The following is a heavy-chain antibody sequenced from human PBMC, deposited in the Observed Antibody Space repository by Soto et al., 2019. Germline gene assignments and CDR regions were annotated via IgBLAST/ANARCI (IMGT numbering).Heavy chain of an antibody. CDR3: ARWTYYDSSGYYYVFDY. D-gene: IGHD3-22*01. V-gene: IGHV3-33*01. J-gene: IGHJ4*02. CDR2: IWYDGSNK. CDR1: GFTFSSYG. Sequence: GGSLRLSCAASGFTFSSYGMHWVRQAPGKGLEWVAVIWYDGSNKYYADSVKGRFTISRDNSKNTLYLQMNSLRAEDTALYYCARWTYYDSSGYYYVFDYWGQGTLVTVSS.